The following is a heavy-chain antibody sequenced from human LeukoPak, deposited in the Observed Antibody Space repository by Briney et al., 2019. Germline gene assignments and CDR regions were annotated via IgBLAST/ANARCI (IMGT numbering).Heavy chain of an antibody. Sequence: QPGGSLRLSCAASGFTFSSYDMHWVRQATGKGLEWVSAIGIAGDTYYSGSVKGRFTISRENAKNFLYLQMNSLRAGDTAVYYFARGNILTGYDCWGQGTLVTVSS. V-gene: IGHV3-13*04. D-gene: IGHD3-9*01. CDR1: GFTFSSYD. CDR2: IGIAGDT. CDR3: ARGNILTGYDC. J-gene: IGHJ4*02.